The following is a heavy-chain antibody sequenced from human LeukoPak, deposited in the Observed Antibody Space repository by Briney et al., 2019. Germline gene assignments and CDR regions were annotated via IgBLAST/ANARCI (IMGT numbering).Heavy chain of an antibody. CDR2: INHSGST. CDR1: GVSFSGYY. CDR3: ARDSLHEYVGGSYRFFDY. D-gene: IGHD3-16*02. Sequence: PSETLSLTCAVYGVSFSGYYWSWIRQPPGKGLEWMGEINHSGSTSYNPSLKSRVTISVDTSKNQFSLRLSSVTAADTAVYYCARDSLHEYVGGSYRFFDYWGQGTLVTVSS. V-gene: IGHV4-34*01. J-gene: IGHJ4*02.